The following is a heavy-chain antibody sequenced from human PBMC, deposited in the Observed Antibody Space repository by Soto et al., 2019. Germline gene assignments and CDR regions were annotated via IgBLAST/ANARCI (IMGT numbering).Heavy chain of an antibody. Sequence: PGGSLRLSCAASGFTFSGYAMTWVRQAPGKGLEWVSYISGDGGSTTYADSVKGRFTVSRDNARSSLFLQMNSLRAEDTAFYYCAKLVTIAAAGTVDYWGLGTLVTVSS. D-gene: IGHD6-13*01. V-gene: IGHV3-23*01. CDR1: GFTFSGYA. CDR2: ISGDGGST. CDR3: AKLVTIAAAGTVDY. J-gene: IGHJ4*02.